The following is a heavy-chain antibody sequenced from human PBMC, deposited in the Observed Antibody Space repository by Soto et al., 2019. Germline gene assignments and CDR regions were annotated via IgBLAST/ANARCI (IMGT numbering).Heavy chain of an antibody. CDR3: ASMIAAAGKYYLDY. CDR1: GGTFSSYA. CDR2: IIPIFGTA. J-gene: IGHJ4*02. V-gene: IGHV1-69*01. D-gene: IGHD6-13*01. Sequence: QVQLVQSGAEVKKTGSSVKVSCKASGGTFSSYAISWVRQAPGQGLEWMGGIIPIFGTANYAQKFQGRVTITADESTSTAYMELSSLRSEDTAVYYCASMIAAAGKYYLDYWGQGTLVTVSS.